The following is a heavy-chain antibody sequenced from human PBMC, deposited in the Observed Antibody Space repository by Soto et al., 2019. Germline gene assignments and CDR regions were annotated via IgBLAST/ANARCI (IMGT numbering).Heavy chain of an antibody. D-gene: IGHD3-22*01. J-gene: IGHJ4*02. V-gene: IGHV3-21*01. CDR3: ASPSRPYYYDSSGYRH. CDR1: GFTFSSYS. Sequence: LRLSCAASGFTFSSYSMNWVRQAPGKGLEWVSSISSSSSYIYYADSVKGRFTISRDNAKNSLYLQMNSLRAEDTAVYYCASPSRPYYYDSSGYRHWGQGTLVTVSS. CDR2: ISSSSSYI.